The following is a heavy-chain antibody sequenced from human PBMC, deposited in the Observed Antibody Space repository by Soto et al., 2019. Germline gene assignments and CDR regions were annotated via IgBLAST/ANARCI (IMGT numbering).Heavy chain of an antibody. D-gene: IGHD6-19*01. CDR1: GYTFTRYH. J-gene: IGHJ4*02. CDR2: INPSGGNT. V-gene: IGHV1-46*01. CDR3: ARGSPSRAGTNY. Sequence: QVQLVQSGAEVKKTGASVKVSCKASGYTFTRYHIHWVRQAPGQGLEWMGIINPSGGNTSYAQKFQGRVTMTRDTSTSTVYMEMSSLRSEDTAVYYCARGSPSRAGTNYWGQGTLVTVSS.